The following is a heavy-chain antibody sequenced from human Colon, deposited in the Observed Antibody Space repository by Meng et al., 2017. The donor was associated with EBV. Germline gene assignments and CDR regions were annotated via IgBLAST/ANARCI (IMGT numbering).Heavy chain of an antibody. D-gene: IGHD2-21*02. Sequence: AQLQGAGPGRVEASGTLSLTCAVCGGSLSSRNWWSWVRQPPGKGLEWIGEIYHSGSTNYNPSLKSRVTISVDESKNQFSLRLSSVTAADTAVYYCARVGAYCGGDCYHPRWGQGTLVTVSS. CDR3: ARVGAYCGGDCYHPR. V-gene: IGHV4-4*02. CDR2: IYHSGST. J-gene: IGHJ4*02. CDR1: GGSLSSRNW.